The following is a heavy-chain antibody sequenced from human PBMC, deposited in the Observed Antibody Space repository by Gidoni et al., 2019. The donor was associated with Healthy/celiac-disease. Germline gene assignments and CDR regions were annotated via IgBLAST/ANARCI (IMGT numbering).Heavy chain of an antibody. J-gene: IGHJ3*02. CDR3: ARDSGYCSSTSCYNDAFDI. Sequence: QVQLVQSGAEVKKPGASVKVSCKASGYTFTSYAMHWVRQAPGQRLEWMGWINAGNGNTKYSQKFQGRVTITRDTSASTAYMELSSLRSEDTAVYYCARDSGYCSSTSCYNDAFDIWGQGTMVTVSS. CDR2: INAGNGNT. CDR1: GYTFTSYA. V-gene: IGHV1-3*01. D-gene: IGHD2-2*02.